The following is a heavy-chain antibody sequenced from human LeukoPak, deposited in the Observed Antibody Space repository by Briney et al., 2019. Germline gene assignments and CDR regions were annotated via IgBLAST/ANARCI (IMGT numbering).Heavy chain of an antibody. CDR2: IYHSGST. CDR3: ARGATIAVAGQDDAFDI. D-gene: IGHD6-19*01. CDR1: GYSISSGYY. J-gene: IGHJ3*02. Sequence: SETLSLTCAVSGYSISSGYYWGWIRQPPGKGLEWIGSIYHSGSTYYNPSLKSRVTISVGTSKNQFSLKLSSVTAADTAVYYCARGATIAVAGQDDAFDIWGQGTMVTVSS. V-gene: IGHV4-38-2*01.